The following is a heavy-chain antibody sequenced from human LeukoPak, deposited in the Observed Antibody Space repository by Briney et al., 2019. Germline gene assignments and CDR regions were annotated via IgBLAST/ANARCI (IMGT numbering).Heavy chain of an antibody. CDR2: IYYSGST. CDR3: ARHGLVAASSFDY. D-gene: IGHD2-15*01. CDR1: GGSISSYY. V-gene: IGHV4-59*08. Sequence: SETLSPTCTVSGGSISSYYWSWIRQPPGKGLEWIGYIYYSGSTNYNPSLKSRVTISVDTSKNQFYLKMSSLTAADTAVYYCARHGLVAASSFDYWGQGTLVTVSS. J-gene: IGHJ4*02.